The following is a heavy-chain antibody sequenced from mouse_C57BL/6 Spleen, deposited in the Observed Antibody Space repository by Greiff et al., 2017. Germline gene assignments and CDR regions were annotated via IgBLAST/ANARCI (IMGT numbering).Heavy chain of an antibody. CDR2: IDPSDSYT. J-gene: IGHJ4*01. Sequence: QVQLQQPGAELVKPGASVKLSCKASGYTFTSYWMQWVKQRPGQGLEWIGKIDPSDSYTNYNQKFTGKATLTVDTSSRTAYMQLSNLTSEDSAVYYCARYYSNYYAMDYWGQGTSVTVSS. D-gene: IGHD2-5*01. V-gene: IGHV1-50*01. CDR3: ARYYSNYYAMDY. CDR1: GYTFTSYW.